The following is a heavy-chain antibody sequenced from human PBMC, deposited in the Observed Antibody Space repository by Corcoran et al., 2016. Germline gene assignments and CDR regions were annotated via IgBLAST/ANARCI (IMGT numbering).Heavy chain of an antibody. V-gene: IGHV5-10-1*03. CDR3: ARLGSIAAADQGSDP. Sequence: EVQLVQSGAEVKKPGESLRISCKGSGYSFTSYWISWVRQMPGKGLEWMGTIDPSDSYTNYSPSFQGHVTISADKSISTAYLKWSSLKASDTAMYYCARLGSIAAADQGSDPRGQGTLVTVSS. CDR2: IDPSDSYT. D-gene: IGHD6-13*01. CDR1: GYSFTSYW. J-gene: IGHJ5*02.